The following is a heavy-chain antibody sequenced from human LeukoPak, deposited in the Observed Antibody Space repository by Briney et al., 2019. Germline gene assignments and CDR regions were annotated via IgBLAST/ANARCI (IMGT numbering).Heavy chain of an antibody. D-gene: IGHD1-26*01. V-gene: IGHV3-30*18. J-gene: IGHJ6*02. CDR2: ISYDGSNK. CDR3: AKEGGGSYIVYYYYYGMDV. CDR1: GFTFSSYG. Sequence: PGGSLRLSCAASGFTFSSYGMHWVRQAPGKGLEWVAVISYDGSNKYYADSVKGRFTISRDNSKNTLYLQMNSLRAEDTAVYYCAKEGGGSYIVYYYYYGMDVWGQGTTVTVSS.